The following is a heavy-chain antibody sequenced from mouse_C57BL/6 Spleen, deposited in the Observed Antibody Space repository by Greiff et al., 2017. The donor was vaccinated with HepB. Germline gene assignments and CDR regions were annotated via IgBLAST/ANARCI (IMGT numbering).Heavy chain of an antibody. V-gene: IGHV5-4*01. CDR1: GFTFSSYA. Sequence: EVQGVESGGGLVKPGGSLKLSCAASGFTFSSYAMSWVRQTPEKRLEWVATISDGGSYTYYPDNVKGRFTISRDNAKNNLYLQMSHLKSEDTAMYYCARGSNYVRFAYWGQGTLVTVSA. J-gene: IGHJ3*01. D-gene: IGHD2-5*01. CDR3: ARGSNYVRFAY. CDR2: ISDGGSYT.